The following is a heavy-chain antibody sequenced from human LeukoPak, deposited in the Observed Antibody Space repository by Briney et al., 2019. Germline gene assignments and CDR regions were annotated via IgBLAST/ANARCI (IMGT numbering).Heavy chain of an antibody. J-gene: IGHJ4*02. CDR2: INTNTGSP. V-gene: IGHV7-4-1*02. CDR3: VRGIDTTGYFNY. Sequence: ASVKVSCKASGHTFSTYPINWVRLAPGQGLEWMGWINTNTGSPTYAQGLTGLFVFSLDTSVSTAFLQINSLKAEDTALYYCVRGIDTTGYFNYWGQGTLVTVSS. D-gene: IGHD3-22*01. CDR1: GHTFSTYP.